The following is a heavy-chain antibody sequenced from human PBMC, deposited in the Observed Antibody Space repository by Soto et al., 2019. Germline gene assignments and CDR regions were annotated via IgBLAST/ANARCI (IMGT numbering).Heavy chain of an antibody. CDR3: ARRLWFAESHRFDP. D-gene: IGHD3-10*01. J-gene: IGHJ5*02. CDR1: GDSIRRSSYY. Sequence: SETLSLTCTVSGDSIRRSSYYWAWIRQPPGKGLEWIGNIYYNGNTYYNPSLKSRITISIDASKNQFSLKLSSVTAADTAVYYCARRLWFAESHRFDPWGQGTLVTVSS. V-gene: IGHV4-39*01. CDR2: IYYNGNT.